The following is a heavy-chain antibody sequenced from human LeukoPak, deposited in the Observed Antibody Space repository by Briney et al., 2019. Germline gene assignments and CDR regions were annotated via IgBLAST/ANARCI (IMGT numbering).Heavy chain of an antibody. J-gene: IGHJ3*02. Sequence: SVKVSCKASGGTFSSYAISWVRQAPGQGHEWMGGIIPIFGTANYAQKFQGRVTITADESTSTAYMELSRLRSDDTAVYYCARGSSITIFGVVTRPRSAFDIWGQGTMVTVSS. CDR1: GGTFSSYA. CDR2: IIPIFGTA. CDR3: ARGSSITIFGVVTRPRSAFDI. D-gene: IGHD3-3*01. V-gene: IGHV1-69*01.